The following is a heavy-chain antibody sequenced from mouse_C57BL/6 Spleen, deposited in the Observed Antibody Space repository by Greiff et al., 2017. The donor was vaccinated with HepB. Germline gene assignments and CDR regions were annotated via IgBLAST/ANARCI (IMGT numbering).Heavy chain of an antibody. D-gene: IGHD2-2*01. CDR1: GYTFTSYW. J-gene: IGHJ2*01. CDR3: ARSPLYYGYDGYYFDY. V-gene: IGHV1-52*01. CDR2: IDPSDSET. Sequence: QVQLQQPGAELVRPGSSVKLSCKASGYTFTSYWMHWVKQRPIQGLEWIGNIDPSDSETHYNQKFKDKATLTVDKSSSTSYMQLSSLTSEDSAVYYCARSPLYYGYDGYYFDYWGQGTTLTVSS.